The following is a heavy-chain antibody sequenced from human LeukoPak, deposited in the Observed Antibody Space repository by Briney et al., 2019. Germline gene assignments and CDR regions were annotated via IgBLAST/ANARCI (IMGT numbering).Heavy chain of an antibody. J-gene: IGHJ6*02. CDR1: GFTFNSYA. CDR3: AKAAVVVVYYYGMDV. V-gene: IGHV3-23*01. CDR2: ISGSGGSL. Sequence: GGSLRLSCAASGFTFNSYAMSWVRQAPGKGLEWVSIISGSGGSLYYADSVKGRFTISRDNSKNTLYLQMNSLRAEDTAVYYCAKAAVVVVYYYGMDVWGQGTTVIVSS. D-gene: IGHD2-15*01.